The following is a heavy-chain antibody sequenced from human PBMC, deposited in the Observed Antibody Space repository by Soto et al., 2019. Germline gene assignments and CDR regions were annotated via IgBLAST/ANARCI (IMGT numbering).Heavy chain of an antibody. D-gene: IGHD6-19*01. Sequence: EVQLLESGGGLVQPGGSLRLSCAASGFTFSSYAVSWVRQASGKGLEWVSAISGSGGSTHYADSVKGRFTISRDNSKNTLYVQMNSLRAEDTAVYYCAKDHVTYSSGPRRFQHWGQGTLVTVSS. CDR3: AKDHVTYSSGPRRFQH. CDR1: GFTFSSYA. V-gene: IGHV3-23*01. J-gene: IGHJ1*01. CDR2: ISGSGGST.